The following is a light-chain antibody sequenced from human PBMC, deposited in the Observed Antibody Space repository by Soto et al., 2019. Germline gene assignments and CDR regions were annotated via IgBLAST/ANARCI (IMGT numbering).Light chain of an antibody. CDR1: ISDVGSYTY. CDR3: SSYTSSSPL. V-gene: IGLV2-14*01. Sequence: SVLRQSYTVPGATAQSIPISCTCTISDVGSYTYVSWYQQHPGKAPNLMIYEVSDRPSGISSRFSASKSGNTASLTISGLQPEDEADYSCSSYTSSSPLFGNWTEVTVL. J-gene: IGLJ1*01. CDR2: EVS.